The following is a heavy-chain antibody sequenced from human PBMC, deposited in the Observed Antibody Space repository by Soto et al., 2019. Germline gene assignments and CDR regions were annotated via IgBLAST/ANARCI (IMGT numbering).Heavy chain of an antibody. Sequence: PSATLSLTCTVSGGSISSYYWSWIRQPPGKGLEWIWYIYYSGSTNYNPSLKSRVTISVDTFKNQFSLKLNSMTAADTAVYYCARHNYGSGSTYFDYWGQGTLVTVSS. CDR1: GGSISSYY. V-gene: IGHV4-59*08. CDR3: ARHNYGSGSTYFDY. J-gene: IGHJ4*02. D-gene: IGHD3-10*01. CDR2: IYYSGST.